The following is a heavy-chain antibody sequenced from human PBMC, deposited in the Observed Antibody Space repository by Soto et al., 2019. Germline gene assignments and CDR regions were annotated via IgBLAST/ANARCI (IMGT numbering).Heavy chain of an antibody. D-gene: IGHD3-10*01. CDR2: IYYSGST. J-gene: IGHJ6*02. Sequence: SETLSLTCTVSGGSISSGGYYWSWIRQHPGKGLEWIGYIYYSGSTYYSPSLKSRVTISVDTSKNQFSLKLSSVTAADTAVYYCARDRGSGRFDYYYYGMDVWGQGTTVTVSS. V-gene: IGHV4-31*03. CDR3: ARDRGSGRFDYYYYGMDV. CDR1: GGSISSGGYY.